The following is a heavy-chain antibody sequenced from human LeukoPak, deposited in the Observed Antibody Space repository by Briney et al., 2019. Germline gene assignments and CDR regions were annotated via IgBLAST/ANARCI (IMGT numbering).Heavy chain of an antibody. D-gene: IGHD6-13*01. J-gene: IGHJ4*02. Sequence: HAGGSLRLSCAASGFTFSSYAMHCVRQAPGKGLEYVSAISSNGGSTYYANSVKGRFTISRDNSKNTMYLQMGSLRDEDMAVYYCVRGIRPHSSSWYAVLDYWGQGTLVTVSS. CDR1: GFTFSSYA. V-gene: IGHV3-64*01. CDR3: VRGIRPHSSSWYAVLDY. CDR2: ISSNGGST.